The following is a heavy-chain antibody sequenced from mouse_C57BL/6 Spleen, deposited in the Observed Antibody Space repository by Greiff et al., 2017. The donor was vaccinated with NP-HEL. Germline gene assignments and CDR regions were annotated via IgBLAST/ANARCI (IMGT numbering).Heavy chain of an antibody. CDR3: ASTYYYGSPWFAY. CDR1: GYSITSGYY. Sequence: VQLKESGPGLVKPSQSLSLTCSVTGYSITSGYYWNWIRQFPGNNLEWMGYISYDGSNNYNPSLKNRISITRDTSKNQFFLKLNSVTTEDTATYYCASTYYYGSPWFAYWGQGTLVTVSA. V-gene: IGHV3-6*01. J-gene: IGHJ3*01. CDR2: ISYDGSN. D-gene: IGHD1-1*01.